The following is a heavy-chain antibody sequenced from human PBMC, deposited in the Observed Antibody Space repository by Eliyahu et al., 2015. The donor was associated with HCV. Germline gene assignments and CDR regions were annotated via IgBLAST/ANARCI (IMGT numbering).Heavy chain of an antibody. CDR3: ARDFRPATAPLGY. J-gene: IGHJ4*02. V-gene: IGHV3-33*01. CDR2: IXYDAANK. CDR1: GFIFNTYG. D-gene: IGHD4-17*01. Sequence: QGQLVESGGGVVQPGRSLRLSXAASGFIFNTYGMHWVRPAPGKGLGWVAGIXYDAANKFYGASVKGRFTISRDNSKSTLYLQMDSLRGDDTAVYYCARDFRPATAPLGYWGQGTLVTVAS.